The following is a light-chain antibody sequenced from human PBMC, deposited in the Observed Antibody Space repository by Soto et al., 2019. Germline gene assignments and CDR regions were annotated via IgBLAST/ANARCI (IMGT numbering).Light chain of an antibody. Sequence: QSVLTQPRSVSGSPGQSVTISCSGTSSDVGGYNYVSWYQQYAGKAPKLMIYDVSKRPSGVPDRFSGSKSGNTASLTITGLQAEDEADCYCRSYAGRYTYVFGTGTKVTVL. CDR2: DVS. J-gene: IGLJ1*01. CDR1: SSDVGGYNY. CDR3: RSYAGRYTYV. V-gene: IGLV2-11*01.